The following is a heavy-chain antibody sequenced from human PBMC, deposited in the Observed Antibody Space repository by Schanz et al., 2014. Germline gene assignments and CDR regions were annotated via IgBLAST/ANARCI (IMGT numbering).Heavy chain of an antibody. CDR1: GKRYF. CDR3: ARNYEWFES. D-gene: IGHD3-16*01. Sequence: QLQLVQSGAEVKKPGASVKISCGTFGKRYFIHWVRQAPGKGLEWMGMIDPRGASTTYAQKFQGRLTLTGEMSTSTLYLELRSLTSEDTAVYYGARNYEWFESWGQGTLVTVSS. J-gene: IGHJ5*01. V-gene: IGHV1-46*02. CDR2: IDPRGAST.